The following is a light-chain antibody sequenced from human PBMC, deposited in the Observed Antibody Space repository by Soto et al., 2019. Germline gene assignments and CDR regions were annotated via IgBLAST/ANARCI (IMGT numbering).Light chain of an antibody. CDR2: GAS. J-gene: IGKJ1*01. CDR1: QSVTSSY. V-gene: IGKV3-20*01. Sequence: EIVLTQSPGTLSLSPGERATLSCRASQSVTSSYLAWYQQKPGQAPRLLIYGASSRATGIPDRLSGSGSGTDFTLTISRLEPEDFAVYYCQHYASSPGTFGQGTKV. CDR3: QHYASSPGT.